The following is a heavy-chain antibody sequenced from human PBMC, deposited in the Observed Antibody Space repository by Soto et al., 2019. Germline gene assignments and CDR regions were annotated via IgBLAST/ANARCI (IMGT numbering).Heavy chain of an antibody. J-gene: IGHJ6*03. CDR3: ARHGIGEYQLLWTDYYYYMDV. CDR1: GGSISSYY. D-gene: IGHD2-2*01. Sequence: PSETLSLTCTVSGGSISSYYWSWIRQPPGKGLEWIGYIYYSGSTNYNPSLKSRVTISVDTSKNQFSLKLSSVTAADTAVYYCARHGIGEYQLLWTDYYYYMDVWGKGTTVTVSS. CDR2: IYYSGST. V-gene: IGHV4-59*08.